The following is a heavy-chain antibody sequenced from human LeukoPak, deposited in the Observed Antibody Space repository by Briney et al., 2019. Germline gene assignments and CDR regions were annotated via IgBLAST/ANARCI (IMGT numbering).Heavy chain of an antibody. CDR3: ARVAGYSSGWYSRKYYFDY. D-gene: IGHD6-19*01. V-gene: IGHV4-34*01. Sequence: SETLSLTCAVYGGSFSGYYWSWIRQPPGKGLEWIGSIYYSGSTYYNPSLKSRVTISVDTSKNQFSLKLSSVTAADTAVYYCARVAGYSSGWYSRKYYFDYWGQGTLVTVSS. CDR1: GGSFSGYY. J-gene: IGHJ4*02. CDR2: IYYSGST.